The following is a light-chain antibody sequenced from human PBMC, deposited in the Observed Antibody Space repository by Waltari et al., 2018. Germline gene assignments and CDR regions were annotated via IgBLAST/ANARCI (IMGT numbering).Light chain of an antibody. Sequence: EIVMTQSPATLSVSPGERATLSCRASQSVTNKLAWYQQKPGQAPRLLIYGAYTRATGIPARFSGSGSGTEFTLTISSLQSEDFAVYYCQQYNYWRTFGPGTKVDIK. CDR2: GAY. CDR3: QQYNYWRT. V-gene: IGKV3-15*01. J-gene: IGKJ3*01. CDR1: QSVTNK.